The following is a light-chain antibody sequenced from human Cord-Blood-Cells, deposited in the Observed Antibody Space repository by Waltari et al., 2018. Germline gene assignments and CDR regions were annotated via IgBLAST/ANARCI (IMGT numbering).Light chain of an antibody. CDR1: QSVSSY. V-gene: IGKV3-11*01. Sequence: EIVLTKSHATLSLSPGERATLSCRASQSVSSYLAWYHQKPGQAPRLLIYDASNRATGIPARFSGSGSGTDFTLTISSLEPEDFAVYYCQQRSNWPLTFGGGTKVEIK. J-gene: IGKJ4*01. CDR2: DAS. CDR3: QQRSNWPLT.